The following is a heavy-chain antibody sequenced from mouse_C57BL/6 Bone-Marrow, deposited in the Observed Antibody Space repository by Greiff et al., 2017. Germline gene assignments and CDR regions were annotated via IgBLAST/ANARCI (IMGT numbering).Heavy chain of an antibody. CDR1: GYTFTSYW. J-gene: IGHJ2*01. CDR3: ARAVVYFDY. Sequence: QVQLQQPGAELVMPGASVKLSCKASGYTFTSYWMHWVKQRPGQGLEWIGEIDPSDSYTNYNQKFKGKSTLTVDKSSSTAYMQLSSLTSEDSAVYYCARAVVYFDYWGQGTTLTVSS. CDR2: IDPSDSYT. V-gene: IGHV1-69*01. D-gene: IGHD1-1*01.